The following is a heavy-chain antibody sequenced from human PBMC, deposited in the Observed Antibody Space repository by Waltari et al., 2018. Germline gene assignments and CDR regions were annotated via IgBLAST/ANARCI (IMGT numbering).Heavy chain of an antibody. CDR2: RIYSGGST. J-gene: IGHJ4*02. CDR3: AKGGDTGTYGFFDF. D-gene: IGHD1-1*01. CDR1: GFTFSSND. V-gene: IGHV3-23*03. Sequence: EVQLLESGGGLAQPGGSLRLSCEASGFTFSSNDMTWVRQAPGKGLEWVERIYSGGSTNYADSVKGRFTVSRDNSKNTLYLQMSNLRGEDTAVYYCAKGGDTGTYGFFDFWGQGTLVSVSS.